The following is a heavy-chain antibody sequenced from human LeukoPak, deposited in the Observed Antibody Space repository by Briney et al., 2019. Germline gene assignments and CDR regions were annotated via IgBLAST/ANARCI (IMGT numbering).Heavy chain of an antibody. Sequence: GGSLRLSCAASGFTFSDYSMHWVRQAPGKGLEWVAFIRYDGSNKYYADSVKGRFTISRDNAKNSLYLQMNSLRAEDTAVYYCARGYSSGWYDFDYWGQGTLVTVSS. D-gene: IGHD6-19*01. CDR2: IRYDGSNK. J-gene: IGHJ4*02. V-gene: IGHV3-30*02. CDR1: GFTFSDYS. CDR3: ARGYSSGWYDFDY.